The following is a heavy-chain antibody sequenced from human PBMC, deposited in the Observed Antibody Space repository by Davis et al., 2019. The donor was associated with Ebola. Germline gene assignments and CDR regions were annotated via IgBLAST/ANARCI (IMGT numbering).Heavy chain of an antibody. CDR3: AKDGPPFGETYGMDV. CDR1: GFTFSNYG. Sequence: GESLKISCAASGFTFSNYGMHWVRQAPGKGLEWVAVILYDGTNKEYADSVKGRFTISRDNSKNTLYLQMNSLRVDDTAIYYCAKDGPPFGETYGMDVWGEGTTVTVSS. V-gene: IGHV3-30*18. D-gene: IGHD3-10*01. J-gene: IGHJ6*04. CDR2: ILYDGTNK.